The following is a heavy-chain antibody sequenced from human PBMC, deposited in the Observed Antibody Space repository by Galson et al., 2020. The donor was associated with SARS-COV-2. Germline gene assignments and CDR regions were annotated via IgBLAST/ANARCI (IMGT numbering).Heavy chain of an antibody. V-gene: IGHV2-70*11. Sequence: SGPTLVNPTHTFTLTSTFSGFSLRTSGMCVSWIRQLPGKALEWLARLDCHDDKTYSTSLKTRLTISKDTSKNQVVLTMTNMDPVDTATYYCARTRATTLGIDDWGQGTLVTGSA. CDR2: LDCHDDK. CDR1: GFSLRTSGMC. D-gene: IGHD1-26*01. J-gene: IGHJ4*02. CDR3: ARTRATTLGIDD.